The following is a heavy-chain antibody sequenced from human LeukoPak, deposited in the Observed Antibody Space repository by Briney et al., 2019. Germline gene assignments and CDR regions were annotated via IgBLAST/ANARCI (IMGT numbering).Heavy chain of an antibody. CDR3: ARVGGTTGDTYYYYGMDV. Sequence: PSETLSLTCAVYGGAFSGYYWSWIRQPPGKGLEWIGGINHSGSTNYNPSLKSRVTISVDTSKNQFSLKLSSVAAADTAVYYCARVGGTTGDTYYYYGMDVWGQGTTVTVSS. V-gene: IGHV4-34*01. CDR1: GGAFSGYY. CDR2: INHSGST. J-gene: IGHJ6*02. D-gene: IGHD1-7*01.